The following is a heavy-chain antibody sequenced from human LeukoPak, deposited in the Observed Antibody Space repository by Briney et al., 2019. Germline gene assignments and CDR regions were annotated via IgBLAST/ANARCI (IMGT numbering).Heavy chain of an antibody. V-gene: IGHV4-59*02. CDR1: GGSVRTYS. Sequence: SETLSLTGTVSGGSVRTYSWSWIRQPPGKGLEWIGYISSSGSTNYNPSLKSRVTISVDTSKNEFSLRLTSMTAADTAVYYCARAGGAPPAALDLDRWGQGTLVTVSS. D-gene: IGHD4/OR15-4a*01. CDR2: ISSSGST. CDR3: ARAGGAPPAALDLDR. J-gene: IGHJ5*02.